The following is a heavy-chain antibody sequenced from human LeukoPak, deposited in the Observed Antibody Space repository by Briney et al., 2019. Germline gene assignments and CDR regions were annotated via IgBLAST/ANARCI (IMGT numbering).Heavy chain of an antibody. J-gene: IGHJ4*02. CDR3: ARFITMVRGVIQRDFDY. Sequence: SGPTLVKPTQTLTLTCTFSGFSLSTSGVGVGWIRQPPGKVLEWLALIYWNDDKRYSPSLKSRLTITKDTSKNQVVLTMTNMDPVDTATYYCARFITMVRGVIQRDFDYWGQGTLVTVSS. D-gene: IGHD3-10*01. CDR2: IYWNDDK. V-gene: IGHV2-5*01. CDR1: GFSLSTSGVG.